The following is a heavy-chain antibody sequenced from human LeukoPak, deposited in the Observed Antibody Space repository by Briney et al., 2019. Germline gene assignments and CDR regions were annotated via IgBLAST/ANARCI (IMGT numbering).Heavy chain of an antibody. D-gene: IGHD2-15*01. J-gene: IGHJ4*02. CDR2: MTSGGTYI. CDR3: ARDRPTGASRVFVVQ. CDR1: GFTFSNHG. V-gene: IGHV3-21*01. Sequence: GGSLRLSCTASGFTFSNHGMTWVRQAPGKGLEWISSMTSGGTYIYYADSVRGRFTISRDNAENSLYLVMNSLRAEDTATYYCARDRPTGASRVFVVQWGQGTLVTVSS.